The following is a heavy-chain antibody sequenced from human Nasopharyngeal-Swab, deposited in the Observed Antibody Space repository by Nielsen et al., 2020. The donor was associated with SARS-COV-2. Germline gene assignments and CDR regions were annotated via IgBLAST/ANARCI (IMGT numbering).Heavy chain of an antibody. Sequence: ASVKVSCKASGYTFTSYAMNWVRQAPGQGLEWMGWINTNTGNPTYAQGFTGRFVFSLDTSVSTAYLQISSLKAEDTAVYYCARPDPHYDFWSGYYNNYGMDVRGQGTTVTVSS. CDR2: INTNTGNP. V-gene: IGHV7-4-1*02. D-gene: IGHD3-3*01. CDR3: ARPDPHYDFWSGYYNNYGMDV. J-gene: IGHJ6*02. CDR1: GYTFTSYA.